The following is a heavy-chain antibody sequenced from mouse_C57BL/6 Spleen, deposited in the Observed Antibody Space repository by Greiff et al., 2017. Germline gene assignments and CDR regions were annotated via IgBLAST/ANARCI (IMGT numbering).Heavy chain of an antibody. J-gene: IGHJ4*01. CDR1: GYTFTSYW. D-gene: IGHD2-3*01. CDR3: ARDDGYSYAMDY. CDR2: IHPNSGST. Sequence: QVQLQQPGAELVKPGASVKLSCKASGYTFTSYWMHWVKQRPGQGLEWIGMIHPNSGSTNYNEKFKSKATLTVDKSSSTAYMQLSSLTSEDSAVYYCARDDGYSYAMDYWRQGTSVTVSS. V-gene: IGHV1-64*01.